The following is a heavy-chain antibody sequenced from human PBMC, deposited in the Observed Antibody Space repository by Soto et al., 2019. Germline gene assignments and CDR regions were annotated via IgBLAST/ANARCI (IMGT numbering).Heavy chain of an antibody. J-gene: IGHJ4*02. CDR1: GFTFHEYA. V-gene: IGHV3-9*01. CDR3: AKDKRGAMVLTFDY. Sequence: GGSLRLSCADSGFTFHEYAMHWVRQGQVKGLEWVSVITWNSGSIGYADSVKGRFTISRDNAKNSLYLQMNSLRAEDTALYYCAKDKRGAMVLTFDYWGQGTLVTVSS. D-gene: IGHD5-18*01. CDR2: ITWNSGSI.